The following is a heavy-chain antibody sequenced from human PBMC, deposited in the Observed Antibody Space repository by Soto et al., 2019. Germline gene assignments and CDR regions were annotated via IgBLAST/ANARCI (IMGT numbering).Heavy chain of an antibody. CDR2: ISAYNGNT. CDR3: AKDGGREGYFGNWFDP. V-gene: IGHV1-18*01. D-gene: IGHD2-15*01. CDR1: GYTFTSYG. Sequence: ASVKVSCKASGYTFTSYGISWVRQAPGQGLEWMGWISAYNGNTKYAQKLQGRVTMTADESTTTAYMELSSLRSDDTAVYYCAKDGGREGYFGNWFDPWGQGTLVTVS. J-gene: IGHJ5*02.